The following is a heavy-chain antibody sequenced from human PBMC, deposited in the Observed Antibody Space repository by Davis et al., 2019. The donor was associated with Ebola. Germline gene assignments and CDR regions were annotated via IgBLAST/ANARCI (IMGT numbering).Heavy chain of an antibody. CDR1: GFTFSGSA. V-gene: IGHV3-73*01. D-gene: IGHD3-10*02. CDR2: IRSKANSHAT. J-gene: IGHJ4*02. CDR3: ICSQQPFDY. Sequence: GGSLRLSCAASGFTFSGSAMHWVRQASGKGLEWVGRIRSKANSHATAYAASVKGRFTISRDDSKNTAYLQMNSLKTEDTAVYYCICSQQPFDYWGQGTLVTVSS.